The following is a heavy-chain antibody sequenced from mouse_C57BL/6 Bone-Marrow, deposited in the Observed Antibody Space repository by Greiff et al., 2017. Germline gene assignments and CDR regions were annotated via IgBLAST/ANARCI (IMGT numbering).Heavy chain of an antibody. J-gene: IGHJ1*03. Sequence: EVQLVESGGDLVKPGGSLKLSCAASGFTFSRYGMSWVRQTPDKRLEWVATISSGGSYTYYPDSVKGRFTISRDNAKNTLYLQMSSLKSEDTAMYYCARDDWYFDVWGTGTTVTVSS. V-gene: IGHV5-6*01. CDR2: ISSGGSYT. CDR1: GFTFSRYG. CDR3: ARDDWYFDV.